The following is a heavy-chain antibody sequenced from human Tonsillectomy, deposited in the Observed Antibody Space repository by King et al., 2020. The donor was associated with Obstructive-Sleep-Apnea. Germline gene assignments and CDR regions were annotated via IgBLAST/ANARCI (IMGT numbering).Heavy chain of an antibody. Sequence: VQLVESGGGLVQPGGSLRLSCAASGFTFSSYWMSWVRQAPGKGLEWVANIKQDGSEKYYVDSVKGRFTISRDNAKNSLYLQMNSLRAEDTAVYYCARERGYSYGDRNRFDYWGQGTLVTVSS. D-gene: IGHD5-18*01. CDR2: IKQDGSEK. CDR3: ARERGYSYGDRNRFDY. V-gene: IGHV3-7*03. CDR1: GFTFSSYW. J-gene: IGHJ4*02.